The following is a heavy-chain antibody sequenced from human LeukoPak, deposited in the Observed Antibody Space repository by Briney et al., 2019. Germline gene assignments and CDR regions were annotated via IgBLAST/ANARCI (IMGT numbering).Heavy chain of an antibody. V-gene: IGHV3-53*05. Sequence: GGSLRLSCAASGFTVSSNYMSWVRQAPGKGLERVSVIYSGGSTYYADSVKGRFTISRDNSKNTLYLQMNSLRAEDTAVYYCARDGAVTTYLDYWGQGTLVTVSS. J-gene: IGHJ4*02. CDR2: IYSGGST. D-gene: IGHD4-17*01. CDR1: GFTVSSNY. CDR3: ARDGAVTTYLDY.